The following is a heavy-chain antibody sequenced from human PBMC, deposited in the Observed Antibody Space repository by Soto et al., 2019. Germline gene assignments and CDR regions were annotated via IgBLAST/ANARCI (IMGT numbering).Heavy chain of an antibody. V-gene: IGHV2-5*02. CDR2: IYWDDDK. Sequence: QITLKESGPTLVKPTQTLTLTCTFSGFSLSTSGVGVGWIRQPPGKALEWLALIYWDDDKRYSPSLKSRLTIXKXXSKNHVVLTLTNMYPVDTATYYCAHRAGSGWPLDYWGQGTLVTVSS. CDR3: AHRAGSGWPLDY. CDR1: GFSLSTSGVG. D-gene: IGHD6-19*01. J-gene: IGHJ4*02.